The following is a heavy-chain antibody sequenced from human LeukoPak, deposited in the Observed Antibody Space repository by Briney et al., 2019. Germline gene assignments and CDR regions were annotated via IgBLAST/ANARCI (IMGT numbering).Heavy chain of an antibody. CDR3: ARARGFYCSDGSCYSY. Sequence: HPGGSLRLSCAASGFTVSSNYMSWVRQAPGKGLGWASVIYSGGSTYYADSVKGRFTISRDNSKNTLYLQMNSLRAEDTAVYYCARARGFYCSDGSCYSYWGQGTLVTVSS. CDR1: GFTVSSNY. V-gene: IGHV3-53*01. CDR2: IYSGGST. D-gene: IGHD2-15*01. J-gene: IGHJ4*02.